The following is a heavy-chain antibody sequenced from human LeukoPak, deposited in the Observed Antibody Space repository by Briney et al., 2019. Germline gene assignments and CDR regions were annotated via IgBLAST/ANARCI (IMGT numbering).Heavy chain of an antibody. Sequence: PGRSLRLSCAASGFTFSSYAMNWVRQAPGKGLEWVSSISSSSSYIYYADSVKGRFTISRDNAKNSLYLQMNSLRAEDTAVYYCARRAVAFDYWGQGTLVTVSS. CDR2: ISSSSSYI. V-gene: IGHV3-21*01. D-gene: IGHD6-19*01. CDR3: ARRAVAFDY. CDR1: GFTFSSYA. J-gene: IGHJ4*02.